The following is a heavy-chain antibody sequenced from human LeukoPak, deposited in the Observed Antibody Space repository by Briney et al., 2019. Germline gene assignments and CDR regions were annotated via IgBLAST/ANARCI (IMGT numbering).Heavy chain of an antibody. CDR3: ARDSNIAVAAIDY. CDR2: IKEDGSEK. Sequence: GGSLRLSCAASGFTFSSYAMSWVRQAPEKGLEWVANIKEDGSEKYYVDSVKGRFTISRDDAKNSLYLQMDNLRAEDTAVYYCARDSNIAVAAIDYWGQGILVTVSS. V-gene: IGHV3-7*01. J-gene: IGHJ4*02. D-gene: IGHD6-19*01. CDR1: GFTFSSYA.